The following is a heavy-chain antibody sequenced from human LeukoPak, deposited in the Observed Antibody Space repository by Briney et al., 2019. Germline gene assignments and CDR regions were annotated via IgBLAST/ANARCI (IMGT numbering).Heavy chain of an antibody. J-gene: IGHJ4*02. CDR2: ISYSRST. CDR1: GVSVSRTSYY. CDR3: ASLYCSGSSCFFDD. Sequence: SETLSLTCSVSGVSVSRTSYYWSWIRQPPGKGLEWIGYISYSRSTNYNPSLKGRVTISVDTSKNQFSLKLTSVTAADTAMYYCASLYCSGSSCFFDDWGQGTLVTASS. D-gene: IGHD2-15*01. V-gene: IGHV4-61*01.